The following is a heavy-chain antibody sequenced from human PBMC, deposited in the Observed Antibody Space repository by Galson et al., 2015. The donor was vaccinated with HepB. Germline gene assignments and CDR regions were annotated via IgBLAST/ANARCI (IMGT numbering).Heavy chain of an antibody. Sequence: SVKVSCKASGYTFTSYYMHWVRQAPGQGLEWMGIINPSGGSTSYAQKFQGRVTITRDTSTSTVYMELSSLRSEDTAVYYCARAQKEYDFWSGPNWFDPWGQGTLVTASS. J-gene: IGHJ5*02. CDR2: INPSGGST. CDR3: ARAQKEYDFWSGPNWFDP. V-gene: IGHV1-46*01. CDR1: GYTFTSYY. D-gene: IGHD3-3*01.